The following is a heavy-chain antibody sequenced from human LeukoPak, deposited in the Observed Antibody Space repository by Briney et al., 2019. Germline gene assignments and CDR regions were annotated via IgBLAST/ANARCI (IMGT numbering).Heavy chain of an antibody. CDR3: AKARKRITIFGVVSPPYYYMDA. V-gene: IGHV3-30*02. J-gene: IGHJ6*03. D-gene: IGHD3-3*01. Sequence: PGGSLRLSCAASGFTLSSYGMHWVRQAPGKGLEWVAFIRYDGSNKYYADSVKGRFTISRDNSKNTLYLQMNSLRAEDTAVYYCAKARKRITIFGVVSPPYYYMDAWGKGTTVTVSS. CDR1: GFTLSSYG. CDR2: IRYDGSNK.